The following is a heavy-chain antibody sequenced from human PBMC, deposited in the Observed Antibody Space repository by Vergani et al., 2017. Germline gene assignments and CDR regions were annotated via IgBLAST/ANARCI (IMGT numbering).Heavy chain of an antibody. V-gene: IGHV1-46*03. J-gene: IGHJ4*02. CDR3: ARGDYGILTGYRY. Sequence: QVQVVQSGAEVKKSGASVKVSCKTSGYTFSNYYMHWVRQAPGQGLEWMGIINPSCGHTNYAQKFQGRVTMTRDTSTSTVYMELSSLRSEDTAIYYCARGDYGILTGYRYWGQGTLVTVSA. CDR2: INPSCGHT. CDR1: GYTFSNYY. D-gene: IGHD3-9*01.